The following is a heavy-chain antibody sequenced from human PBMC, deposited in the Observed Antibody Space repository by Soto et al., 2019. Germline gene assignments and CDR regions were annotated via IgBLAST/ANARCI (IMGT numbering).Heavy chain of an antibody. D-gene: IGHD2-15*01. Sequence: GESLKISCKGSGYSFTSYWIGWVRQMPGKGLEWMGIIYPGDSDTRYSPSFQGQVTISADKSISTAYLQWSSLKASDTAMYYCASTKGYCNGGSCYDHWFAPWSQGTLVIVSA. V-gene: IGHV5-51*01. CDR3: ASTKGYCNGGSCYDHWFAP. CDR1: GYSFTSYW. CDR2: IYPGDSDT. J-gene: IGHJ5*02.